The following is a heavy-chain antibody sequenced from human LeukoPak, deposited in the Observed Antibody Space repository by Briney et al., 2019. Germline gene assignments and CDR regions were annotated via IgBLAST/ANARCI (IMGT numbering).Heavy chain of an antibody. J-gene: IGHJ4*02. V-gene: IGHV1-18*01. D-gene: IGHD4-17*01. CDR3: ARVRNYGDSDH. Sequence: ASVKVSCKASGHIFNSYGISWVRQAPGQGLEWMGWISGYIGNTNYAQRFQGRVTMTIDTSTSTAHMEVRSLRSDDTAVYYCARVRNYGDSDHWGQGTLVTVSS. CDR2: ISGYIGNT. CDR1: GHIFNSYG.